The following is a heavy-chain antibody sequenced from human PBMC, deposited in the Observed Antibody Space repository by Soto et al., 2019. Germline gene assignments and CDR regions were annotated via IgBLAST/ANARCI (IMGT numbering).Heavy chain of an antibody. V-gene: IGHV1-8*01. CDR2: MNPNSGNT. CDR3: ARDGEAGTWYYYYYGMDV. J-gene: IGHJ6*02. D-gene: IGHD6-19*01. CDR1: GYTFTSYD. Sequence: VKVSCKASGYTFTSYDINWVRQATGQGLEWMGWMNPNSGNTGYAQKFQGRVTMTRNTSISTAYMELSSLRSEDTAVYYCARDGEAGTWYYYYYGMDVWGQGTTVTVSS.